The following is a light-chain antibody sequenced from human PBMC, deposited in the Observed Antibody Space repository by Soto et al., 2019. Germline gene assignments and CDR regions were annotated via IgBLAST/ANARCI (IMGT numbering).Light chain of an antibody. CDR3: QQSYSTPFT. Sequence: DIQMTQSPSSLSASVGDRVTITCRASQSISSYLNGYQQKPGKAPKLLIYAASSLQSGGPSRFSGSGSGTDFTLTISSLQPEDFATYYCQQSYSTPFTFGHGTNVDI. V-gene: IGKV1-39*01. J-gene: IGKJ3*01. CDR2: AAS. CDR1: QSISSY.